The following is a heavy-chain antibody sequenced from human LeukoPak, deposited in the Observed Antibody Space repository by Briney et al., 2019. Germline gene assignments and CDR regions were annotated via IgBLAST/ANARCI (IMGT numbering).Heavy chain of an antibody. CDR3: ARQDHREGSAWDY. CDR1: GGTFSSYA. CDR2: ISAYNGNT. D-gene: IGHD1-14*01. J-gene: IGHJ4*02. V-gene: IGHV1-18*01. Sequence: GSSVKVSCKASGGTFSSYAISWVRQAPGQGLEWMGWISAYNGNTNYAQKLQGRVTMTTDTSTTTAYMELRSLRSDDTAVYYCARQDHREGSAWDYWGQGTLVTVSS.